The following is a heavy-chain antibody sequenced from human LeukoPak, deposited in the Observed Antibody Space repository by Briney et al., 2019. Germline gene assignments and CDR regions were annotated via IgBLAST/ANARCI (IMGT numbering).Heavy chain of an antibody. CDR2: IFYSGST. Sequence: PSETLSLTCTVSGGSVGGYYWSWIRQPPGKGLEFIGYIFYSGSTKYNPSLKSRVTISVDTSQNQFSLKLSSVTAADTAVYYCARVMDHGYSDYWGQGTLVTVSS. J-gene: IGHJ4*02. D-gene: IGHD3-22*01. CDR3: ARVMDHGYSDY. V-gene: IGHV4-59*02. CDR1: GGSVGGYY.